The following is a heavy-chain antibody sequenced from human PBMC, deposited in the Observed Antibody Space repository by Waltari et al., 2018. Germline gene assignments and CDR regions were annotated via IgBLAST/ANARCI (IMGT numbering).Heavy chain of an antibody. CDR2: IKAKSHGGTT. CDR3: GDFTAFDY. V-gene: IGHV3-15*01. Sequence: EVQLVESGGGLVKPGGSLRLSCVGSGFTFSTAWMHWVRQARGKGLEWVGHIKAKSHGGTTVYAATVQGRFTISRDESRNTVYLQMNSLKAEDTAIYYCGDFTAFDYWGQGSLVTVSS. D-gene: IGHD2-8*02. J-gene: IGHJ4*02. CDR1: GFTFSTAW.